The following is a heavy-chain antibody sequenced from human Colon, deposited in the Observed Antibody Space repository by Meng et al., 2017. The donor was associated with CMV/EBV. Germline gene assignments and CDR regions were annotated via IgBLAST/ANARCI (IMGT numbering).Heavy chain of an antibody. D-gene: IGHD2-2*02. CDR3: ARGSRRYCSSTSCYSWFDP. J-gene: IGHJ5*02. V-gene: IGHV4-34*01. CDR1: SFSGYD. CDR2: INHSGST. Sequence: SFSGYDGSWIRPPPGKGLEWIGEINHSGSTNYNPFLKSRVTISVDTSKNQFSLKLSSVTAADTTVYYCARGSRRYCSSTSCYSWFDPWGQGTLVTVSS.